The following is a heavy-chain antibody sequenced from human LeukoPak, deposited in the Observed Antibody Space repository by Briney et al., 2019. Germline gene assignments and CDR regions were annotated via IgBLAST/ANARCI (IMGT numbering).Heavy chain of an antibody. J-gene: IGHJ5*02. Sequence: ASVKVSCKASGYTFTSYDINWVRQATGQGLEWMGWMNPNSGNTGYAQKFQGRVTMTRNTSIGTAYMELSSLRSEDTAVYYCARGNYYDSSGYNWFDPWGQGTLVTVSS. CDR1: GYTFTSYD. CDR2: MNPNSGNT. D-gene: IGHD3-22*01. CDR3: ARGNYYDSSGYNWFDP. V-gene: IGHV1-8*01.